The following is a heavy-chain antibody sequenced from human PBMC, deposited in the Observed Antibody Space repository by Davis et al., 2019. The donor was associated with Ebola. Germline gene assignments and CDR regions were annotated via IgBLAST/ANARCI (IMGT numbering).Heavy chain of an antibody. D-gene: IGHD3-22*01. CDR1: GYTFTSYG. V-gene: IGHV1-18*01. CDR2: ISAYNGNT. J-gene: IGHJ5*02. Sequence: AASVKVSCKASGYTFTSYGISWVRQAPGQGLEWMGWISAYNGNTNYAQKLQGRVTMTTDTSTSTAYMERRSLRSDDTAVYYCARSEDYYDSSGYYQYNWFDPWGQGTLVTVSS. CDR3: ARSEDYYDSSGYYQYNWFDP.